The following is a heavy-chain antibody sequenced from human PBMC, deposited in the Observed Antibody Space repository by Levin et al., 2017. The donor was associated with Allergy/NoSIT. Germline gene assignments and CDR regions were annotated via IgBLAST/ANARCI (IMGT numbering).Heavy chain of an antibody. Sequence: SCAVSGYSISSGYYWGWIRQPPGKGLEWIGSIYHSGSTYYNPSLKSRVTISVDTSKNQFSLKLSSVTAADTAVYYCARTVGLTGDVDYWGQGTLVTVSS. CDR2: IYHSGST. D-gene: IGHD7-27*01. CDR1: GYSISSGYY. V-gene: IGHV4-38-2*01. J-gene: IGHJ4*02. CDR3: ARTVGLTGDVDY.